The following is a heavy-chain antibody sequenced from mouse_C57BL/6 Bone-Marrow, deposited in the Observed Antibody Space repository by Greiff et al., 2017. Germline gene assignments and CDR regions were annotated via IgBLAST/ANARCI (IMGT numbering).Heavy chain of an antibody. V-gene: IGHV1-42*01. J-gene: IGHJ2*01. CDR3: ARRRSYYYGSRDY. D-gene: IGHD1-1*01. Sequence: EVKLVESGPELVKPGASVKISCKASGYSFTGYYMNWVKQSPEKSLEWIGEINPSTGGTTYNQKFKAKATLTVDKSSSTAYMQLKSLTSEDAAVYYCARRRSYYYGSRDYWGQGTTLTVSS. CDR1: GYSFTGYY. CDR2: INPSTGGT.